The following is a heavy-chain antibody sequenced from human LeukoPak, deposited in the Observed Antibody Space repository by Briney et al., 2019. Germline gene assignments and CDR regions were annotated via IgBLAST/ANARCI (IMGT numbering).Heavy chain of an antibody. J-gene: IGHJ4*02. D-gene: IGHD5-12*01. CDR3: ARAVSGYSGYPRIDYFDY. V-gene: IGHV4-34*01. CDR1: GGSFSGYH. CDR2: IYHSGST. Sequence: SETLSLTCAVYGGSFSGYHWSWIRQPPGKGLEWIGSIYHSGSTYYNPSLKSRVTISVDTSKNQFSLKLSSVTAADTAVYYCARAVSGYSGYPRIDYFDYWGQGTLVTVSS.